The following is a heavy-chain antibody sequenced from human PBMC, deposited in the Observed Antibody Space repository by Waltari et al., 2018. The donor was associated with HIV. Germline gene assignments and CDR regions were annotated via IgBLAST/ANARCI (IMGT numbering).Heavy chain of an antibody. J-gene: IGHJ6*02. CDR1: GLTFSNFW. CDR2: IKQDGSEK. D-gene: IGHD2-2*02. Sequence: EVQLVESGGGLVQPGGSLSLSCAASGLTFSNFWMSWVRQAPGKGLEWLANIKQDGSEKYYVDSVKGRFTISRDNAKNSLYLQMNSLRAEDTAVYYCASPSIRAGMDVWGQGTTVTVSS. CDR3: ASPSIRAGMDV. V-gene: IGHV3-7*01.